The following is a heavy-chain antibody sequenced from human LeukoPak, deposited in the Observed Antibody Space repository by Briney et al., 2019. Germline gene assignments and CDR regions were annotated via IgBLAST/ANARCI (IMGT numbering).Heavy chain of an antibody. D-gene: IGHD2-2*01. CDR1: GHTFTDYY. V-gene: IGHV1-2*02. CDR2: INPNSGGT. CDR3: ARGNAVIPAALDY. J-gene: IGHJ4*02. Sequence: ASVKVSCKSSGHTFTDYYMHWARQAPGQGLEWMGWINPNSGGTNYVQKFQGRVSMTRDTSISTAYMELSSLRSDDTAVYYCARGNAVIPAALDYWGQGTLVTVSS.